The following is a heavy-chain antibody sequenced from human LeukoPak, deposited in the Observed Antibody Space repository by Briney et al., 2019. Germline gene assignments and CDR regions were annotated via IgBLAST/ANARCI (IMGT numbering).Heavy chain of an antibody. D-gene: IGHD4-17*01. J-gene: IGHJ4*02. CDR2: IRYDGSNK. Sequence: SGGSLRLSCAASGFTFSSYGMHWVRQAPGKGLEWVAFIRYDGSNKYYADSVKGRFTISRDNSKNTLYLQMNSLRAEDTAVYYCAIGYDYGDYEGLDYWGQGTLVTVSS. CDR1: GFTFSSYG. CDR3: AIGYDYGDYEGLDY. V-gene: IGHV3-30*02.